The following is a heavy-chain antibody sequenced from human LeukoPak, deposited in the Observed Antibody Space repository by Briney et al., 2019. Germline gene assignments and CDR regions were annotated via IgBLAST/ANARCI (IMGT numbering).Heavy chain of an antibody. Sequence: ASVKVSCKASGYTITGYYMHWVRQAPGQGLEWMGWINPNSGGTNYAQKFQGRVTMTRDTSISTAYMELSRLRSDDTAVYYCARGYCSSTSCYDFDYWGQGTLVTVSS. CDR1: GYTITGYY. J-gene: IGHJ4*02. CDR2: INPNSGGT. CDR3: ARGYCSSTSCYDFDY. V-gene: IGHV1-2*02. D-gene: IGHD2-2*01.